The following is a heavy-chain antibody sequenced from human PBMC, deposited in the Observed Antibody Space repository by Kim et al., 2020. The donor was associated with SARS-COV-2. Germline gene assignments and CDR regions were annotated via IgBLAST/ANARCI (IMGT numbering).Heavy chain of an antibody. CDR1: GYTFTSYG. CDR2: ISAYNGNT. J-gene: IGHJ6*02. V-gene: IGHV1-18*01. CDR3: ARVAHVIGDCSSTSCLGYYYGMDV. D-gene: IGHD2-2*01. Sequence: ASVKVSCKASGYTFTSYGISWVRQAPGQGLDWMGWISAYNGNTNYAQKLQGRVTMTTDTSTSTAYMELRSLRSDDTAVYYCARVAHVIGDCSSTSCLGYYYGMDVWGQGTTVTVSS.